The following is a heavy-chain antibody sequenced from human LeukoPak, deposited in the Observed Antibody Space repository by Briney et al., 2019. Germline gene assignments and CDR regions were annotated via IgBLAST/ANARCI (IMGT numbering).Heavy chain of an antibody. CDR3: ARAGMGDGYYYYMDV. CDR1: GGSISSYY. Sequence: SETLSLTCTVSGGSISSYYWSWIRQPPGKGLKWIGYIYYSGSTNYNPSLKSRVTISVDTSKNQFSLELSSVTAADTAVYYCARAGMGDGYYYYMDVWGKGTTVTVSS. V-gene: IGHV4-59*01. CDR2: IYYSGST. J-gene: IGHJ6*03. D-gene: IGHD3-16*01.